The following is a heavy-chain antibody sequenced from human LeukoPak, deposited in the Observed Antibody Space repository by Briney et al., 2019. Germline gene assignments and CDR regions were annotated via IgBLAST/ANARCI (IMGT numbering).Heavy chain of an antibody. CDR1: GFSFSSYA. J-gene: IGHJ4*02. D-gene: IGHD6-13*01. CDR2: ISSNGIST. Sequence: PGGSLRLSCSASGFSFSSYAMHWVRQAPGMGLEYVSGISSNGISTYYADSVKGRFTISRDNSKNTLYVQMSSLRAEDTAVYYCVRAGTRDYWGQGTLVTVSS. V-gene: IGHV3-64*05. CDR3: VRAGTRDY.